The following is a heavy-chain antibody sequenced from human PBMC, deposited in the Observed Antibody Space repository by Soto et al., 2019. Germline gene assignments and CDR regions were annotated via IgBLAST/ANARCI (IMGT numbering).Heavy chain of an antibody. V-gene: IGHV3-15*07. CDR1: GFTFSNAW. D-gene: IGHD3-10*01. Sequence: GGSLRLSCAASGFTFSNAWMNWVRQAPGKGLEWVGRIKSKTDGGTTDYAAPVKGRFTISRDDSKNTLYLQMNSLKTEDTAVYYCTTPLYGSGSYASYYYYYGMDVWGQGTTVTVSS. CDR3: TTPLYGSGSYASYYYYYGMDV. J-gene: IGHJ6*02. CDR2: IKSKTDGGTT.